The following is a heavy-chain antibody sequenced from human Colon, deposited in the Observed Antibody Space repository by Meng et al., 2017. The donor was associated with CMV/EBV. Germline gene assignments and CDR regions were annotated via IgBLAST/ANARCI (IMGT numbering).Heavy chain of an antibody. Sequence: GESLKISCKVSGYSFTNYWIGWVRQTPEKGLEWMAIMHPNYLHIAYSPSFQGRVTISADKSISTAFLQWSNLEASDTATYYCVRRNRNYASYYFDYWGQGTLVTVSS. D-gene: IGHD2/OR15-2a*01. CDR3: VRRNRNYASYYFDY. J-gene: IGHJ4*02. CDR1: GYSFTNYW. V-gene: IGHV5-51*01. CDR2: MHPNYLHI.